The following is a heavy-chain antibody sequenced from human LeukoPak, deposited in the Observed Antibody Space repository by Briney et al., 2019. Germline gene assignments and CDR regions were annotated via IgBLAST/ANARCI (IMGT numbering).Heavy chain of an antibody. J-gene: IGHJ4*02. Sequence: PGGSLRLSCAASGFTFSSYFMSWVRQAPGKGLEWVANINQDGSEKYYVDSVKGRFTISRDTSKNTLYLQMKSLRAEDTAVYYCAKAWAAAGTFASWGQGTLVTVSS. CDR1: GFTFSSYF. CDR2: INQDGSEK. CDR3: AKAWAAAGTFAS. D-gene: IGHD6-13*01. V-gene: IGHV3-7*03.